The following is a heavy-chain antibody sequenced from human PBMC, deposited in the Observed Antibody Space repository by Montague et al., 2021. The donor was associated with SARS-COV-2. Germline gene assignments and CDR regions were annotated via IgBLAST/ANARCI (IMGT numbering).Heavy chain of an antibody. CDR1: GFTFSSYA. J-gene: IGHJ6*02. CDR2: TSYDGSNK. CDR3: ARAGSGSYRYGMDV. D-gene: IGHD3-10*01. V-gene: IGHV3-30*04. Sequence: SRRLSCAASGFTFSSYAMHWVRQAPGKGLEWVALTSYDGSNKYYVDSVKGRFTISRDNSKNTLYVQMNSLRAEDTAMYYCARAGSGSYRYGMDVWGQGTTVTVSS.